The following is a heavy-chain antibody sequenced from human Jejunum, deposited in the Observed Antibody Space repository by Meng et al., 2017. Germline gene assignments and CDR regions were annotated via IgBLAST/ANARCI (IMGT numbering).Heavy chain of an antibody. Sequence: GESLKISCEASGFIASSYAMNWLRQAPGKGLEWVSYISSSGGTIYYADSVKGRFTISRDNAKNSLYLQMNSLRAEDTAVYYCTRQRLQDSSGWSPWGQG. D-gene: IGHD6-19*01. V-gene: IGHV3-48*03. J-gene: IGHJ5*02. CDR2: ISSSGGTI. CDR3: TRQRLQDSSGWSP. CDR1: GFIASSYA.